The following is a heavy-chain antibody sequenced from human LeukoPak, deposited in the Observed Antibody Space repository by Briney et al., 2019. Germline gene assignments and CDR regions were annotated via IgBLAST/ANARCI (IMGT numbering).Heavy chain of an antibody. CDR1: GFTFSDYY. V-gene: IGHV3-11*04. D-gene: IGHD2-21*02. Sequence: AGGSLRLSCAASGFTFSDYYMSWIRQAPGKGLEWVSYISSSGSTIYYADSVKGRFTISRDNAKNSLYLQMNSLRAKDTAVYYCARDGGGCGGDCYPRYWFDPWGQGTLVTVSS. CDR3: ARDGGGCGGDCYPRYWFDP. J-gene: IGHJ5*02. CDR2: ISSSGSTI.